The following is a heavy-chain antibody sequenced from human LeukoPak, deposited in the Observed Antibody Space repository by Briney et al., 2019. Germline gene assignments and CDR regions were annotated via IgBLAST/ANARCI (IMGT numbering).Heavy chain of an antibody. Sequence: ASVKVSCKASGYTFTSYYMHWVRQAPGQGLEWMGWINPNSGGTNYAQKFQGRVTMTRDTSISTAYMELSRLRSDDTAVYYCARGGYSYGNDAFDIWGQGTMVTVSS. CDR1: GYTFTSYY. CDR2: INPNSGGT. V-gene: IGHV1-2*02. J-gene: IGHJ3*02. D-gene: IGHD5-18*01. CDR3: ARGGYSYGNDAFDI.